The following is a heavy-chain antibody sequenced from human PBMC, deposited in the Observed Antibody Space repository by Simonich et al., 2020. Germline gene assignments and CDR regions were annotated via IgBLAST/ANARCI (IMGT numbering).Heavy chain of an antibody. D-gene: IGHD3-22*01. CDR3: AKDLGERITMIVVVIDAFDI. Sequence: GGGLVQPGGSLRLSCAASGFTFSSYAMSWVRQAPGKGVEWVSAFSGSGGSTYYAYSVKGRVTISRDNSKNTLYLQMNSLRAEDTAVYYCAKDLGERITMIVVVIDAFDIWGQGTMVTVSS. J-gene: IGHJ3*02. CDR1: GFTFSSYA. V-gene: IGHV3-23*01. CDR2: FSGSGGST.